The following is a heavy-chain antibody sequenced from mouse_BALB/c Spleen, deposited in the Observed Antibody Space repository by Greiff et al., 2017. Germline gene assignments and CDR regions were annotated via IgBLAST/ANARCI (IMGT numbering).Heavy chain of an antibody. J-gene: IGHJ1*01. D-gene: IGHD1-1*01. CDR2: IYPYNGGT. Sequence: EVQLQESGPELVKPGASVKISCKASGYTFTDYNMHWVKQSHGKSLEWIGYIYPYNGGTGYNQKFKSKATLTVDNSSSTAYMELRSLTSEDSAVYYCAREVSSRARRYWYFDVWGAGTTVTVSS. V-gene: IGHV1S29*02. CDR1: GYTFTDYN. CDR3: AREVSSRARRYWYFDV.